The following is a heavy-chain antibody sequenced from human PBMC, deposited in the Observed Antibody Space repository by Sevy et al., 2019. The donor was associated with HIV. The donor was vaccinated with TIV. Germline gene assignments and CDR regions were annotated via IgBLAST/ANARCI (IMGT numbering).Heavy chain of an antibody. Sequence: GGSLRLSCAASGFTFSSYAMSWVRQAPGKGLEWVSAISGSGGSTYYADSVKGRFTISRDNSKNTLYLQMNSLRAEDTAVYYCAKDLSPYYDILTGYYPPFDYWGQGTLFTVSS. CDR2: ISGSGGST. CDR1: GFTFSSYA. D-gene: IGHD3-9*01. CDR3: AKDLSPYYDILTGYYPPFDY. V-gene: IGHV3-23*01. J-gene: IGHJ4*02.